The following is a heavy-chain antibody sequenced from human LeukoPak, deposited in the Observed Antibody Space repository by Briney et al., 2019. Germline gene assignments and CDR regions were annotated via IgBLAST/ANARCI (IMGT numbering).Heavy chain of an antibody. CDR1: GFTFSSYA. Sequence: GGSLRLSCAASGFTFSSYAMSWVRQAPGKGLEWVSAISGSGGSTYYADSVKGRFTISRDNSKNTLYLQMNSLRAEDTAVYYCASLSHSSNSFVKSLGTYYDMDVWGQGTTVTVSS. CDR2: ISGSGGST. D-gene: IGHD2-2*01. J-gene: IGHJ6*02. CDR3: ASLSHSSNSFVKSLGTYYDMDV. V-gene: IGHV3-23*01.